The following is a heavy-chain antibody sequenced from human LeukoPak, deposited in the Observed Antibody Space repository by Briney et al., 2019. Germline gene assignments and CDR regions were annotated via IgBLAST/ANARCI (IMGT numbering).Heavy chain of an antibody. CDR1: GFTLSSYW. CDR3: ARGSRIAVHASDI. J-gene: IGHJ3*02. V-gene: IGHV3-7*01. Sequence: GGSLRLSCGASGFTLSSYWMSWVRQAPGKGLEWVANIDQDGREKNYVGSVEGRFTISRDNAKNSLYLQMNSLRVEDTAVYYCARGSRIAVHASDIWGQGTMVTVSS. D-gene: IGHD6-6*01. CDR2: IDQDGREK.